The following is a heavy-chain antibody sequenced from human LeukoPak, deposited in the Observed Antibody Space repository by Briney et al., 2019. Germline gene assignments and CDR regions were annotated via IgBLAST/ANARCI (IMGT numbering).Heavy chain of an antibody. J-gene: IGHJ4*02. V-gene: IGHV3-48*03. CDR2: ISSSGSTI. CDR3: ARYYYDSSGYYYFDY. Sequence: GGSLRLSCAASGFTFSSYEMNWVRQAPGKGLEWVSYISSSGSTIYYADSVKGRFTISRDNAKNSLYLQMNSLRAEDTAVYYCARYYYDSSGYYYFDYGGQGTLVTVSS. CDR1: GFTFSSYE. D-gene: IGHD3-22*01.